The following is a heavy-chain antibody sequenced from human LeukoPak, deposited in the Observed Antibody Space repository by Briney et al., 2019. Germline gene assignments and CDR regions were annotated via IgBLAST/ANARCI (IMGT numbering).Heavy chain of an antibody. CDR3: AKDTVYYDFWSGYSPFDY. V-gene: IGHV3-30*18. J-gene: IGHJ4*02. D-gene: IGHD3-3*01. Sequence: GGSLRLSCAASGFTFSSYGMHWVRQAPGKGLEWVAVISYDGSNKYYADSVKGRFTISRDNSKNTLYLQMNSLRAEDTAVYYCAKDTVYYDFWSGYSPFDYWGQGTLVTVSS. CDR1: GFTFSSYG. CDR2: ISYDGSNK.